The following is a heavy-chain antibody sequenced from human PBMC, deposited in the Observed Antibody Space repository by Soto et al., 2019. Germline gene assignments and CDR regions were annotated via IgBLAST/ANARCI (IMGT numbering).Heavy chain of an antibody. CDR1: GFTFSSYS. CDR2: ISSSSSTI. Sequence: GGSLRLSCAASGFTFSSYSMNWVRQAPGKGLEWVSYISSSSSTIYYADSVKGRFTISRDNAKNSLYLQMNSLRAEDTAVYYCARDTGSYYNDAFDIWGQGTMVTVSS. J-gene: IGHJ3*02. CDR3: ARDTGSYYNDAFDI. D-gene: IGHD1-26*01. V-gene: IGHV3-48*04.